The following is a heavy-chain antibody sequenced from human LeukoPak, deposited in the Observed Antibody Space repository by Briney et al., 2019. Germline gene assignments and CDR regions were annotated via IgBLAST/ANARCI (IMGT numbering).Heavy chain of an antibody. CDR2: IIPIFGTA. CDR3: ARGGAEDGNSDFDY. J-gene: IGHJ4*02. D-gene: IGHD4-23*01. Sequence: ASVKVSCKASGGTFSSYAISWVRQGPGQGLEWMGGIIPIFGTANYAQKFQGRVTITTDESTSTAYMELSSLRSEDTAVYYCARGGAEDGNSDFDYWGQGTLVTVSS. CDR1: GGTFSSYA. V-gene: IGHV1-69*05.